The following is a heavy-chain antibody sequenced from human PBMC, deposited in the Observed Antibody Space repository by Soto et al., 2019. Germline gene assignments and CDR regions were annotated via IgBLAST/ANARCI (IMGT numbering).Heavy chain of an antibody. CDR2: IRQDGSEE. CDR3: ARWNYGMEV. CDR1: GFMFSSYV. Sequence: EVQLVQSGGGLVQPGGSLRLSCAASGFMFSSYVMSWVRQAPGKGLEWVANIRQDGSEEYFVDSVKGRFTISRDNAKNSFYLPMNSLRAEDTAVYKCARWNYGMEVWGQGSTVTVS. J-gene: IGHJ6*02. V-gene: IGHV3-7*03.